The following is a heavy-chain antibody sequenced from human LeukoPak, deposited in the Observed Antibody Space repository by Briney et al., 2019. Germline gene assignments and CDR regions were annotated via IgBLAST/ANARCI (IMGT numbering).Heavy chain of an antibody. Sequence: GGSLRLFCAASGFTFSDYYMSWIRQAPGKGLEWVSYISSSGSTICYADSVKGRFTISRDNAKNSLYLQMNSLRAEDTAVYYCAGSFDYYYGMDVWGQGTTVTVSS. CDR1: GFTFSDYY. V-gene: IGHV3-11*01. D-gene: IGHD2-15*01. CDR2: ISSSGSTI. CDR3: AGSFDYYYGMDV. J-gene: IGHJ6*02.